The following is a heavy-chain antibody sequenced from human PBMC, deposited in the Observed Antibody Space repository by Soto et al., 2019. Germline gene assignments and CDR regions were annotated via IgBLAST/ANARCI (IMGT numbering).Heavy chain of an antibody. V-gene: IGHV1-18*01. J-gene: IGHJ3*02. CDR1: GYTFTSYG. CDR2: ISAYNGNT. CDR3: ARDVAYYGSGSYIIVVVADTGNAFDI. Sequence: ASVKVSCKASGYTFTSYGISWVRQAPGQGLEWMGWISAYNGNTNYAQKLQGRVTMTTDTSTSTAYMELRSLRSDDTAVYYCARDVAYYGSGSYIIVVVADTGNAFDIWGQGTMVTVSS. D-gene: IGHD3-10*01.